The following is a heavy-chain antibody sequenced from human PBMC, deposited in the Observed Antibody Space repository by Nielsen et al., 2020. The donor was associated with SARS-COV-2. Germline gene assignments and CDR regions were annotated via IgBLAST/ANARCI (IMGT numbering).Heavy chain of an antibody. D-gene: IGHD3-16*02. J-gene: IGHJ5*02. CDR2: IHVGNGNT. CDR3: VIVTAALAFDP. V-gene: IGHV1-3*01. CDR1: GYTSTNYH. Sequence: ASVKVSCKASGYTSTNYHIHWVRQAPGQRFEWMGWIHVGNGNTKYSQRFQGRVTITRDTSATTAYMELSSLTSEDTAVYFCVIVTAALAFDPWGQGSLVTVSS.